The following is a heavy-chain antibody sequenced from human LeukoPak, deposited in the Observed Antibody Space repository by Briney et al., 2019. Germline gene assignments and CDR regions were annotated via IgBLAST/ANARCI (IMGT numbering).Heavy chain of an antibody. Sequence: PSDTLALTCRLSGGAIGRSTYYWCWIRQPPGKGLEWIGNIYNSGSTYYNPSLKSRVTISVDTSKNQFSLKLSSVTAADTAVYYCARQAYSSNLGWFDPWGQGTLVTVSS. D-gene: IGHD6-13*01. CDR3: ARQAYSSNLGWFDP. CDR1: GGAIGRSTYY. CDR2: IYNSGST. J-gene: IGHJ5*02. V-gene: IGHV4-39*01.